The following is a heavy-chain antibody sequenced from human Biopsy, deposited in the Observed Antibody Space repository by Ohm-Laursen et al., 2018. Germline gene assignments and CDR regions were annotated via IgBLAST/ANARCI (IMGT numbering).Heavy chain of an antibody. CDR2: IYYSGST. V-gene: IGHV4-59*08. D-gene: IGHD2-2*01. J-gene: IGHJ5*02. CDR1: GYSMSTNY. Sequence: SETLSLTCSVSGYSMSTNYWSWIRQPPGKGLEWIGYIYYSGSTNSNPSLKSRVTISVDMSKNQFSLKLTSAAAADTAVYYCARHRGGMPSSGNWFDHWGQGTLVTVSS. CDR3: ARHRGGMPSSGNWFDH.